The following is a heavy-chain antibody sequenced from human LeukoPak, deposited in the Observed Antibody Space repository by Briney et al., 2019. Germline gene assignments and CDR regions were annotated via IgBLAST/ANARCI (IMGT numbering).Heavy chain of an antibody. CDR1: GYTFTAY. J-gene: IGHJ4*02. D-gene: IGHD3-10*01. CDR3: ARGLLSTFYYVSGTYYNLPDFDY. Sequence: ASVKVSCKASGYTFTAYMHWVRQAPGPGLEWMGCINPNSGDTDYAQKFQGRVTMTRDTSISTAYMELTRLRSDDTAVYYCARGLLSTFYYVSGTYYNLPDFDYWGQGTLITVSS. CDR2: INPNSGDT. V-gene: IGHV1-2*02.